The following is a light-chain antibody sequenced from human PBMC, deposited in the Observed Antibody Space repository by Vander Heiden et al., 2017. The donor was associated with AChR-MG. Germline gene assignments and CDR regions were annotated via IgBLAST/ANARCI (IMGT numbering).Light chain of an antibody. Sequence: EIVFTQSPGTLSLSPGERAILCCRASQSVSSSYLAWYQQKPGQAPRLLIYGASSRATGIPDKFSGSGSGTDFTLTISRLEPEDFAVYYCQQYGRPPSTFGQGTKVEIK. CDR3: QQYGRPPST. CDR1: QSVSSSY. J-gene: IGKJ1*01. CDR2: GAS. V-gene: IGKV3-20*01.